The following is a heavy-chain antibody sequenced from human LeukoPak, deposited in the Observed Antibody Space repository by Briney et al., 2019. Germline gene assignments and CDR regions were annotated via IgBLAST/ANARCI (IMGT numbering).Heavy chain of an antibody. J-gene: IGHJ1*01. D-gene: IGHD3-3*01. Sequence: SETLSLTCAVDGGSFSGYYWSLLRQPPEKGLEWIGEINHSGSTNYNPSLKSRVTISVDTSKNQFSLKLSSVTAADTAVYYCARGTYYFWSGYYRSHFQHWGEGTLVTASP. CDR2: INHSGST. CDR3: ARGTYYFWSGYYRSHFQH. V-gene: IGHV4-34*01. CDR1: GGSFSGYY.